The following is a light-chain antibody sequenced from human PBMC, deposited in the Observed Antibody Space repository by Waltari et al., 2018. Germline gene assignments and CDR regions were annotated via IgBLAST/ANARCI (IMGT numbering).Light chain of an antibody. CDR2: RNN. J-gene: IGLJ3*02. CDR3: ASRDASLTAWL. Sequence: QSVLTQPPSASGTPGQKLSILCSGNNSNIGTNYVYWYQQFPETAPKLLLYRNNQRPSGVPARFSGSKSGTSASLAISGLRSEDEATYFCASRDASLTAWLFGGGTKLTVL. CDR1: NSNIGTNY. V-gene: IGLV1-47*01.